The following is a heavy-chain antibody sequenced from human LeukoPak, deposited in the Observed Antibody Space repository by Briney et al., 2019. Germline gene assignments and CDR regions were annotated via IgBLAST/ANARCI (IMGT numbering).Heavy chain of an antibody. V-gene: IGHV4-38-2*02. D-gene: IGHD3-22*01. CDR3: ARAPEYYYDSSGYYYGYYYYYYMDV. CDR1: GGSISSGAY. J-gene: IGHJ6*03. Sequence: PSETLSLTCTVSGGSISSGAYWGWVRQPPGKGLEWIATIYRTGSTYYNPSLESRVTISIDTSKNQFSLKLSSVTAADTAVYYCARAPEYYYDSSGYYYGYYYYYYMDVWGKGTTVTVSS. CDR2: IYRTGST.